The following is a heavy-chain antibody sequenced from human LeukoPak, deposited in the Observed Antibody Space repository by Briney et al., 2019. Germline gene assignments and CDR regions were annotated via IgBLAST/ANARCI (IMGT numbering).Heavy chain of an antibody. CDR2: IIPIFGTA. Sequence: ASVKVSCKASGGTFSSYAISWVRQAPGQGLEWMGGIIPIFGTANYAQKFQGRVTITADESTSTAYMELSSLRSEDTAVYYCAKDAVLVAEDSGSYDAFDIWGQGTMVTVSS. J-gene: IGHJ3*02. D-gene: IGHD5-12*01. CDR1: GGTFSSYA. CDR3: AKDAVLVAEDSGSYDAFDI. V-gene: IGHV1-69*13.